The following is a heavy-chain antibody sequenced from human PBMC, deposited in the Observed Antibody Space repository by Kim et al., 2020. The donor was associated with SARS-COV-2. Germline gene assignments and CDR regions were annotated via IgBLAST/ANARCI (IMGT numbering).Heavy chain of an antibody. V-gene: IGHV1-69*13. CDR2: IIPIFGTA. D-gene: IGHD6-19*01. CDR1: GGTFSSYA. Sequence: SVKVSCKASGGTFSSYAISWVRQAPGQGLEWMGGIIPIFGTANYAQKFQSRVTITADESTSTAYMELSSLRSEDTAVYYCASGMEQAVAGTSDYWGQGTLVTVSS. CDR3: ASGMEQAVAGTSDY. J-gene: IGHJ4*02.